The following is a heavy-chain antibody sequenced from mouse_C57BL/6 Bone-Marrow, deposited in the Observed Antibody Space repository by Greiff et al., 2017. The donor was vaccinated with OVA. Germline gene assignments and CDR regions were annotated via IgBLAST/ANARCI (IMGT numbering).Heavy chain of an antibody. J-gene: IGHJ2*01. CDR3: ARDGGELGRY. CDR2: ISDGGSYT. V-gene: IGHV5-4*01. Sequence: EVKLMESGGGLVKPGGSLKLSCAASGFTFSSYAMSWVRQTPEKRLEWVATISDGGSYTYYPDNVKGRFTISRDNAKNNLYLQMSHLKSEDTAMYYCARDGGELGRYWGQGTTLTVSS. CDR1: GFTFSSYA. D-gene: IGHD4-1*01.